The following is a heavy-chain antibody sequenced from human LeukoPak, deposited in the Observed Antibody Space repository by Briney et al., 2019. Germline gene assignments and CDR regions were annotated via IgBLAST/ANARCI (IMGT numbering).Heavy chain of an antibody. CDR2: ITGSGSRT. D-gene: IGHD6-19*01. V-gene: IGHV3-23*01. J-gene: IGHJ4*02. CDR3: AARPVADNPAPFDY. CDR1: GFTLSNYA. Sequence: GGSLRLSCAASGFTLSNYAMTWVSQPPGKGLECVSSITGSGSRTYYADSVKGRFTISRDSSKNTLFLQMNSLRADDTAVYYCAARPVADNPAPFDYWGQATLVTVSS.